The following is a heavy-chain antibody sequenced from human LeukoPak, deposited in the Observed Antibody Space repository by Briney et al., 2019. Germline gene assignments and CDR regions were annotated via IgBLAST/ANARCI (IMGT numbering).Heavy chain of an antibody. Sequence: GGSLRLSCAISGFTFTAHSMNWVRQAPGKGLEWVSFISSDSTYKYYGDSVKGRSTISRDNANVYLQMKSLRAEDTATYHCAREYDSKGRFDNWGQGTLVTVSS. D-gene: IGHD3-22*01. V-gene: IGHV3-21*01. J-gene: IGHJ4*02. CDR3: AREYDSKGRFDN. CDR2: ISSDSTYK. CDR1: GFTFTAHS.